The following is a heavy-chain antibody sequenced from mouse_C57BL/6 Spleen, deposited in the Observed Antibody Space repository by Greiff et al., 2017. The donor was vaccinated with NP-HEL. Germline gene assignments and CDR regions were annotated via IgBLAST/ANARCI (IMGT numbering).Heavy chain of an antibody. CDR3: ASGGTWFAY. Sequence: EVKLMESGPGLVKPSQSLSLTCSVTGYSITSGYYWNWIRQFPGNQLEWMGYISYDGSNNYNPSLKNRISITRDTSKNQFFLKLNSVTTEDTATYYCASGGTWFAYWGQGTLVTVSA. J-gene: IGHJ3*01. V-gene: IGHV3-6*01. CDR2: ISYDGSN. CDR1: GYSITSGYY.